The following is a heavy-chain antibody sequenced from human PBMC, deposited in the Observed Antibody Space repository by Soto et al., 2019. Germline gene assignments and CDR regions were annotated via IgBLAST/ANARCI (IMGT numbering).Heavy chain of an antibody. J-gene: IGHJ4*02. D-gene: IGHD3-10*01. V-gene: IGHV3-33*01. CDR3: ARDRGDFASGDSFFDY. CDR1: GFRKAG. CDR2: IWHDGSKE. Sequence: QVQLVVSGGGVVQPGRSLRLSCAASGFRKAGMHWVRQAPGKGLEWVALIWHDGSKEHYADSVKGRFTISRDDSKNTVDLQMNSLSADDTAVYYCARDRGDFASGDSFFDYWGQATLVTVSS.